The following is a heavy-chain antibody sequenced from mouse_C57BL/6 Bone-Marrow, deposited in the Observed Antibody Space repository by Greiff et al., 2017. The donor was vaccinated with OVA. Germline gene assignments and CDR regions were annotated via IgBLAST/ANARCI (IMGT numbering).Heavy chain of an antibody. J-gene: IGHJ3*01. D-gene: IGHD1-1*01. Sequence: VKLMESGAELARPGASVKLSCKASGYTFTSYGISWVKQRTGQGLEWIGEIYPRSGNTYYNEKFKGKATLTADKSSSTAYMELRSLTSDDSAVYCCARNRYPAWFAYWGQGTLVTVSA. CDR1: GYTFTSYG. CDR2: IYPRSGNT. V-gene: IGHV1-81*01. CDR3: ARNRYPAWFAY.